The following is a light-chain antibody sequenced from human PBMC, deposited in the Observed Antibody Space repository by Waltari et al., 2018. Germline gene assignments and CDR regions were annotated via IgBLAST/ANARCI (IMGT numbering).Light chain of an antibody. J-gene: IGKJ1*01. CDR1: QSVSYSSNNKNY. CDR2: WAS. CDR3: QQYYSTPGWT. Sequence: DIVMTQSPDSLAVSLGERATINCKSSQSVSYSSNNKNYLAWYQQKPGQPPKLLIYWASTRESGVPDRFSGSGSGTDFTLTISSLQAEDVAVYYCQQYYSTPGWTFGQGTKVEIK. V-gene: IGKV4-1*01.